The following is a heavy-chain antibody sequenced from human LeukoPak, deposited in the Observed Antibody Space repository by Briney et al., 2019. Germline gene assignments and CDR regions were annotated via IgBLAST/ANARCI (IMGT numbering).Heavy chain of an antibody. CDR1: GFTFSSYS. Sequence: GGSLRLSCAASGFTFSSYSMSWVRQAPGKGLEWVSAISGSGGSTYYADSVKGRFTISRDNSKNTLYLQMNSLRAEDTAVYYCAKDPLGYFYYMDVWGKGTTVTVSS. CDR2: ISGSGGST. J-gene: IGHJ6*03. V-gene: IGHV3-23*01. CDR3: AKDPLGYFYYMDV. D-gene: IGHD2-15*01.